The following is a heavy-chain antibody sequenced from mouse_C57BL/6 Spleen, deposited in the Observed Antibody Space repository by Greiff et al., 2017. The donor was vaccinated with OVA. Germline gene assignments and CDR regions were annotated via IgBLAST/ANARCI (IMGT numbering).Heavy chain of an antibody. V-gene: IGHV5-4*01. CDR2: ISDGGSYT. CDR3: ARDGGQLRLEYFDY. CDR1: GFTFSSYA. Sequence: EVKVVESGGGLVKPGGSLKLSCAASGFTFSSYAMSWVRQTPEKRLEWVATISDGGSYTYYPDNVKGRFTISRDNAKNNLYLQMSHLKSEDTAMYYCARDGGQLRLEYFDYWGQGTTLTVSS. J-gene: IGHJ2*01. D-gene: IGHD3-2*02.